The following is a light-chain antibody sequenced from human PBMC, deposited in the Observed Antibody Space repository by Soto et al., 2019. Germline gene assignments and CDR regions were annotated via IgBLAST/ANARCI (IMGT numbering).Light chain of an antibody. Sequence: EIVMTQTPATLSVSPGERATLSCRASQSVSINLAWYQQKPGQAPRLLIYGASTRATGISARFSGSGSGTEFTVTISSLQSEDFAVYYCQQYNNWPLTFGGGTKVEIK. CDR2: GAS. V-gene: IGKV3-15*01. CDR3: QQYNNWPLT. J-gene: IGKJ4*01. CDR1: QSVSIN.